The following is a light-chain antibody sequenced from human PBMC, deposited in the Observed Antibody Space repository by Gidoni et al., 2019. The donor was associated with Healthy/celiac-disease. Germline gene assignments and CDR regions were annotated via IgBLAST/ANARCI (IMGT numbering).Light chain of an antibody. CDR1: SSDVGSYNL. CDR3: FSYAASSTYV. CDR2: EGN. Sequence: QSALTQPASVSVSPAQSITISCTGTSSDVGSYNLVSWYQQHPGKAPKLMIYEGNKRPSGVSNRFSGSKSGNTASLTISGLQTEDEADYYCFSYAASSTYVFGTGTKVTVL. V-gene: IGLV2-23*01. J-gene: IGLJ1*01.